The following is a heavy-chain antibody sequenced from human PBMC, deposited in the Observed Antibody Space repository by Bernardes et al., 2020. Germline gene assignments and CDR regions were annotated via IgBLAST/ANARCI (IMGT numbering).Heavy chain of an antibody. CDR1: GFTFSSYA. CDR3: AKDNYYGSGVDWFDP. D-gene: IGHD3-10*01. J-gene: IGHJ5*02. V-gene: IGHV3-23*01. Sequence: GGSLRLSCAASGFTFSSYAMSWVRQAPGKGLEWVSAISGSGGSTYYADSVKGRFTISRDNSKNTLYLQMNSLRAEDTAVYYCAKDNYYGSGVDWFDPWGQGTLVTVSS. CDR2: ISGSGGST.